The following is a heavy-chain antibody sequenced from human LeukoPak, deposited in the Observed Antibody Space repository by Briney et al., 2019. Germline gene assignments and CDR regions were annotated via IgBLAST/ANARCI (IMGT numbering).Heavy chain of an antibody. J-gene: IGHJ6*03. D-gene: IGHD3-3*01. Sequence: ASVKVSCKASGGTFSSYAISWVRQAPGQGLEWMGGIIPILDTANSTQKFQDRLTITADIFTNTVYMELSSLRFDDTAVYFCAGIPVFGVVLHQEPVWGKGTTVTVSS. V-gene: IGHV1-69*10. CDR1: GGTFSSYA. CDR3: AGIPVFGVVLHQEPV. CDR2: IIPILDTA.